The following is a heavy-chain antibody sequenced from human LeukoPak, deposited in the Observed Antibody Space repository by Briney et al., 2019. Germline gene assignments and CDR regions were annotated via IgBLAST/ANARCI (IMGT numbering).Heavy chain of an antibody. CDR2: INPNSGGT. D-gene: IGHD2-15*01. V-gene: IGHV1-2*02. J-gene: IGHJ4*02. CDR3: ARDCSGGSCYQFDY. Sequence: ASVKVSCKASGYTFTGYYMHWVRQAPGQGLEWMGWINPNSGGTSYAQKFQGRVTMTRDTSISTAYMELSRLRSDDTAVYYCARDCSGGSCYQFDYWGQGTLVTVSS. CDR1: GYTFTGYY.